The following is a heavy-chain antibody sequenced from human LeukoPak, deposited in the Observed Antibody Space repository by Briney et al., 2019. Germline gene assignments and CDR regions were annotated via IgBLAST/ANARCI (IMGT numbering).Heavy chain of an antibody. J-gene: IGHJ5*02. Sequence: GGSLRLSCAASGFTFSSYGMHWVRQAPGKGLEWVAVISYDGSNKYYADSVKGRFTISRDNSKNTLYLQMNSLRAEDTAVYYCAKERRTTVNIIFDPWGQGTLVTVSS. D-gene: IGHD4-17*01. V-gene: IGHV3-30*18. CDR3: AKERRTTVNIIFDP. CDR2: ISYDGSNK. CDR1: GFTFSSYG.